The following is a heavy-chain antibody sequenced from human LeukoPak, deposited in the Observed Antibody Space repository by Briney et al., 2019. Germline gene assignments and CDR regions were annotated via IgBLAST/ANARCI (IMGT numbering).Heavy chain of an antibody. D-gene: IGHD4-17*01. V-gene: IGHV1-2*02. CDR3: RTDRYGDYGDYIDY. CDR1: GYTFTGYY. Sequence: ASVKVSCKASGYTFTGYYMHWVRQAPGQGLEWMGSINPNSGGTNYAQKFQGRDTMTRDTSISTAYMELSRLRSDDTAVYYCRTDRYGDYGDYIDYWGQGTLVTVSS. CDR2: INPNSGGT. J-gene: IGHJ4*02.